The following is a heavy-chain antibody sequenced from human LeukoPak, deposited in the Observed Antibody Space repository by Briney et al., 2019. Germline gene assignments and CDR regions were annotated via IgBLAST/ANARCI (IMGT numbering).Heavy chain of an antibody. J-gene: IGHJ4*02. CDR2: INPDSGGT. CDR1: GYTFTGYY. V-gene: IGHV1-2*02. Sequence: ASVKVSCKASGYTFTGYYMHWVRQAPGQGLEWMGWINPDSGGTNYAQKFQGRVTMTRDTSISTAYMELSRLRSDDTAVYYCAREWYDSSGYFNYWGQGTLVTASS. CDR3: AREWYDSSGYFNY. D-gene: IGHD3-22*01.